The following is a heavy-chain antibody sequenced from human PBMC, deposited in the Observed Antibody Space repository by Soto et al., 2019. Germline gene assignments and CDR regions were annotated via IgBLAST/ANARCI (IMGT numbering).Heavy chain of an antibody. CDR1: GGSINVGGSY. D-gene: IGHD6-13*01. V-gene: IGHV4-31*03. CDR3: ARGYRQSGYSSSWVFDY. CDR2: MYYSGST. Sequence: QVQLRESGPGLVKPSQTLSLTCTVSGGSINVGGSYWNWIRQHPGKGLEGIGYMYYSGSTYYNPFLRSRVIISADTSENHFSLKLSSVTAADTAVYFCARGYRQSGYSSSWVFDYWGQGTLVNVSS. J-gene: IGHJ4*02.